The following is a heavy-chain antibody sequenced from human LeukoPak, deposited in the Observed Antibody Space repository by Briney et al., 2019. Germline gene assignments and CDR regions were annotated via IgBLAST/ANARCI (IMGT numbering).Heavy chain of an antibody. CDR3: AKSALPGIAAAGNNWFDP. D-gene: IGHD6-13*01. V-gene: IGHV3-30*18. CDR1: GFTFSSYG. J-gene: IGHJ5*02. Sequence: GGSLRLSRAASGFTFSSYGMHWVRQAPGKGLEWVAVISYDGSNKYYADSVKGRFTISRDNSKNTLYLQMNSLRAEDTAVYYCAKSALPGIAAAGNNWFDPWGQGTLVTVSS. CDR2: ISYDGSNK.